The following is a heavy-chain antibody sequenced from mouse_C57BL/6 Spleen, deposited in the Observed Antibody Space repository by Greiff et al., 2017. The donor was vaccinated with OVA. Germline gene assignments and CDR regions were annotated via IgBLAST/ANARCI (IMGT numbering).Heavy chain of an antibody. CDR3: ARGGGGYFDY. Sequence: QVQLQQSGAELVRPGSSVKLSCKASGYTFTSYWMDWVKQRPGQGLELIGNIYPSDSETHYNQKFKDKATLTVDKSSSTAYMQLSSLTSEDSAVYYCARGGGGYFDYWGQGTTLTVSS. CDR2: IYPSDSET. V-gene: IGHV1-61*01. J-gene: IGHJ2*01. CDR1: GYTFTSYW.